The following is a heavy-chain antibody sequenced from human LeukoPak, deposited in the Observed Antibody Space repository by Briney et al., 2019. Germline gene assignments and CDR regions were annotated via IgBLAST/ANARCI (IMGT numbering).Heavy chain of an antibody. CDR3: ARGGGGGGDDFWSGYLFRVPLNWFDP. D-gene: IGHD3-3*01. CDR1: GGSISSHY. Sequence: PSETLSLTCTVSGGSISSHYWSWIRQPPGKGLEWIGYIYYSGSTNYNPSLKSRVTISVDTSKNQFSLKLSSVTAADTAVYYCARGGGGGGDDFWSGYLFRVPLNWFDPWGQGTLVTVSS. J-gene: IGHJ5*02. V-gene: IGHV4-59*11. CDR2: IYYSGST.